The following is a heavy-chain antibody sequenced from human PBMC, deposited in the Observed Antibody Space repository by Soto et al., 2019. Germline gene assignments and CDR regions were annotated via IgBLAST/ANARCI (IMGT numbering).Heavy chain of an antibody. V-gene: IGHV4-31*03. J-gene: IGHJ4*02. CDR2: IYYSGST. CDR1: GGSISSGGYY. D-gene: IGHD3-9*01. Sequence: PSETLSLTCTVSGGSISSGGYYWSWIRQHPGKGLEWIGYIYYSGSTYYNPSLKSRVTISVDTSKNQFSLKLSSVTAADTAVYYCARGNNYDILTGYSKAEFDYWGQGTLVTVSS. CDR3: ARGNNYDILTGYSKAEFDY.